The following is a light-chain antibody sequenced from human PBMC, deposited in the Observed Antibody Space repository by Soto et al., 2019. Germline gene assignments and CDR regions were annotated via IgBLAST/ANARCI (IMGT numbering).Light chain of an antibody. CDR3: QQYTDWPTT. CDR2: GAS. CDR1: QSVSSN. V-gene: IGKV3-15*01. J-gene: IGKJ1*01. Sequence: EIVMTQSPASLSVPPGERATLSCRASQSVSSNFAWYLQKPGQAPRLLIYGASTRATAVPARFTASGSGTEFTLTITSLQSEDFGIYYCQQYTDWPTTFGRGTKVDIK.